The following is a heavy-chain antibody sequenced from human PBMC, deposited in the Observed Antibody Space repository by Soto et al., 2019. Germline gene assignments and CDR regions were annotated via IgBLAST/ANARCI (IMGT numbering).Heavy chain of an antibody. V-gene: IGHV2-5*02. D-gene: IGHD3-16*01. CDR3: AHSLYDYVWGTNWFDP. J-gene: IGHJ5*02. CDR1: GFSLSTSGVG. CDR2: IYWDDDK. Sequence: QITLKESGPTLVKPTQTLTLTCTFSGFSLSTSGVGVGWIRQPPGKALEWLALIYWDDDKRYSPSLKSRLTITKDTSKNRVVLTMTTMAPVDTATYYCAHSLYDYVWGTNWFDPWGQGTLVTVSS.